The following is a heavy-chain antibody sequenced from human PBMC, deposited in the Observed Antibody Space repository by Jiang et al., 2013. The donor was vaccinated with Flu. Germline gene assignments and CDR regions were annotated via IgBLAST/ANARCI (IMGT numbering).Heavy chain of an antibody. CDR3: ARQTILSGYHRSYFDY. J-gene: IGHJ4*02. CDR1: DASIGDSNYY. Sequence: GPGLVKTSETLSLTCSVSDASIGDSNYYWGWIRQPPGKGLEWIGSVYYSGTTYQNRSLRSRVTISVDRSKNQFSLKLSSVTAADAAMYYCARQTILSGYHRSYFDYWGQGIRVTVSS. D-gene: IGHD3-9*01. CDR2: VYYSGTT. V-gene: IGHV4-39*01.